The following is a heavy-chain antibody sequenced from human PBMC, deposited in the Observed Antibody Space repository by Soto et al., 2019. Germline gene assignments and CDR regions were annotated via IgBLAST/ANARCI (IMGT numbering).Heavy chain of an antibody. CDR2: LYYTGST. V-gene: IGHV4-59*01. CDR1: GVPISNFY. D-gene: IGHD6-19*01. Sequence: TSETLSLTCTVSGVPISNFYWSWIRQPPGKGLEWIGYLYYTGSTNYNPSLKSRVTMSLDTSNNQLSLKLTSVTAADTAVYYCARDLNLAVAGSLLNWFDPWGQGTLVTVPS. CDR3: ARDLNLAVAGSLLNWFDP. J-gene: IGHJ5*02.